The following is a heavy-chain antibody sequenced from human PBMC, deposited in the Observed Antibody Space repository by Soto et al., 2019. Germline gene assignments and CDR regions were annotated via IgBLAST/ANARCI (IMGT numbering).Heavy chain of an antibody. CDR2: ISGSGGST. CDR3: AKGGPRPLSSSWYNHFQH. Sequence: PGGSLRLSCAASGFTFSSYAMSWVRQAPGKGLEWVSAISGSGGSTYYADSVKGRFTISRDNSKNTLYLQMNSLRAEDTAVYYCAKGGPRPLSSSWYNHFQHWGQGTLVTVSS. J-gene: IGHJ1*01. D-gene: IGHD6-13*01. CDR1: GFTFSSYA. V-gene: IGHV3-23*01.